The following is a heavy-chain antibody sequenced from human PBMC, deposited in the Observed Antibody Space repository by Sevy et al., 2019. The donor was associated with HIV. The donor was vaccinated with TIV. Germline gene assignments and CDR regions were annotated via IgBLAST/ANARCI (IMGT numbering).Heavy chain of an antibody. CDR2: INSDGSST. CDR1: GFTFSSYW. D-gene: IGHD4-4*01. CDR3: ARDGPTTSNYDYYYYGMDV. Sequence: GGSRRLSCAASGFTFSSYWMHWVRQAPGKGLVWVSRINSDGSSTSYADSVKGRFTISRDNAKNTLYLQMNSLSAEDTAVYYCARDGPTTSNYDYYYYGMDVWGQGTTVTVSS. V-gene: IGHV3-74*01. J-gene: IGHJ6*02.